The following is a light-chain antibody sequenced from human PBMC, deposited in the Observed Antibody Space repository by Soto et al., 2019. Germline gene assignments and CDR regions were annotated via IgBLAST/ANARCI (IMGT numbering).Light chain of an antibody. V-gene: IGKV1-5*01. Sequence: EIELTQSPATLSVSAGERATFTCRASQSVRSWLAWYQQKPGKAPKLLIFDASSLESGTPSRFSGRRSGTQFTLTISSLQPEDFATYYCQQYDNWIPLTFGGGTRVDIK. CDR1: QSVRSW. J-gene: IGKJ4*01. CDR3: QQYDNWIPLT. CDR2: DAS.